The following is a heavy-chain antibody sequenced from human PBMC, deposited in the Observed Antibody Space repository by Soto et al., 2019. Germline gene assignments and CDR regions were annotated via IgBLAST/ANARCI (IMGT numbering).Heavy chain of an antibody. CDR1: GFNFDNYG. CDR3: AKDRVGGTFYNSLGF. CDR2: ITYDGSNK. D-gene: IGHD1-20*01. J-gene: IGHJ4*02. V-gene: IGHV3-30*18. Sequence: GGSLRLSCQASGFNFDNYGMHWVRQAPGKGLEWVAVITYDGSNKYYADSVKGRFTISRDNSKNTLSLHLNTLKPQDTAVYHCAKDRVGGTFYNSLGFWGQVTLVTVSS.